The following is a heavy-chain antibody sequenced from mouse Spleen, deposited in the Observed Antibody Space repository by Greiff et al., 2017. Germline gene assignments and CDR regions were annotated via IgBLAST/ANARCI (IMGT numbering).Heavy chain of an antibody. CDR3: ARGAYYRYNYAMDY. CDR1: GFTFSDYG. J-gene: IGHJ4*01. CDR2: ISSGSSTI. Sequence: EVKLVESGGGLVKPGGSLKLSCAASGFTFSDYGMHWVRQAPEKGLEWVAYISSGSSTIYYADTVKGRFTISRDNAKNTLFLQMTSLRSEDTAMYYCARGAYYRYNYAMDYWGQGTSVTVSS. V-gene: IGHV5-17*01. D-gene: IGHD2-14*01.